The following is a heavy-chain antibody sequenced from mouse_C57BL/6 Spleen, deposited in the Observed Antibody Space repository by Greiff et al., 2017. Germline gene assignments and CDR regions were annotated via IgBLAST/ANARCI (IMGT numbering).Heavy chain of an antibody. CDR1: GFSLTSYA. Sequence: VKLVESGPGLVAPSQSLSITCTVSGFSLTSYAISWVRQPPGKGLEWLGVIWTGGGTNYNSALKSRLSISKDNSKSQVFLKMNSLQTDDTARYYCARTGSSPSYWYFDVWGTGTTVTVSS. CDR3: ARTGSSPSYWYFDV. J-gene: IGHJ1*03. D-gene: IGHD1-1*01. CDR2: IWTGGGT. V-gene: IGHV2-9-1*01.